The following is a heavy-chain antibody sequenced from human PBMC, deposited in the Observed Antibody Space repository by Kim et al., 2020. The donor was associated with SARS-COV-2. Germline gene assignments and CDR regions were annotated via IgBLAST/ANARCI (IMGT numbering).Heavy chain of an antibody. CDR3: ARTMVRGVNPYYFDY. Sequence: PSLKSRVTISVDTSKNQFSLKLSSVTAADTAVYYCARTMVRGVNPYYFDYWGQGTLVTVSS. D-gene: IGHD3-10*01. V-gene: IGHV4-31*02. J-gene: IGHJ4*02.